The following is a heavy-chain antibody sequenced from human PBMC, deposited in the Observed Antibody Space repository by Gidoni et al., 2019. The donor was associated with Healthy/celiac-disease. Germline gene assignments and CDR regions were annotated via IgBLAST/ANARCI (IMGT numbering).Heavy chain of an antibody. J-gene: IGHJ3*02. CDR1: GFTSSSYA. Sequence: EVQLLESGGGLVQPGGSLRPSCAASGFTSSSYAISWVRKAPGKALECVSALSGSGGRTYYADPVKGRFTNSRDNSKNTLYLQMNSLRAEDTAVYYCAKAHPGTKDAFDIWGQGTMVTVSS. CDR3: AKAHPGTKDAFDI. V-gene: IGHV3-23*01. CDR2: LSGSGGRT.